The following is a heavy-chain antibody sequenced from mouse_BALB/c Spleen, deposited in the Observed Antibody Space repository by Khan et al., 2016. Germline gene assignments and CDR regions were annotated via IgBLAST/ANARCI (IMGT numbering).Heavy chain of an antibody. CDR2: INPSSGYT. Sequence: QVQLQQSGAELARPGASVKMSCKTSGYTFTSYTMHWVKQRPGQGLEWIGYINPSSGYTNYNQKFKDKATLTADKSSSTAYMQLSSLTSEDSAVXCCARWGGLRPCFDYWGEGTTLTVSS. J-gene: IGHJ2*01. V-gene: IGHV1-4*01. CDR3: ARWGGLRPCFDY. D-gene: IGHD2-4*01. CDR1: GYTFTSYT.